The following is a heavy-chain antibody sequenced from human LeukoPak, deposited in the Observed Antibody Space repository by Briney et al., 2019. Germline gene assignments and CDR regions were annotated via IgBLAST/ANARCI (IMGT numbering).Heavy chain of an antibody. CDR1: GGSFSGYY. V-gene: IGHV4-34*01. J-gene: IGHJ3*02. Sequence: SETLSLTCAVHGGSFSGYYWSWIRQPPGKGLEWIGEINHSGSTNYNPSLKSRVTISVDTSKNQFSLKLSSVTAADTAVYFCARGPYSYDSSGAFDIWGQGTMVTVSS. CDR3: ARGPYSYDSSGAFDI. D-gene: IGHD3-22*01. CDR2: INHSGST.